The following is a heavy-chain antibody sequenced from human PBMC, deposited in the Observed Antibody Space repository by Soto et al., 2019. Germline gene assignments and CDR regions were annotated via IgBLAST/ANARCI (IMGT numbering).Heavy chain of an antibody. Sequence: PGGSLRLSCAASGFTFSSYAMHWVRQAPGKGLEWVAVISYDGSNKYYADSVKGRFTISRDNSKNTLYLQMNSLRAEDTAVYYCAKDPFPVTTYDYYFAYWGQGTLVTVSS. V-gene: IGHV3-30*04. CDR1: GFTFSSYA. D-gene: IGHD4-17*01. J-gene: IGHJ4*02. CDR2: ISYDGSNK. CDR3: AKDPFPVTTYDYYFAY.